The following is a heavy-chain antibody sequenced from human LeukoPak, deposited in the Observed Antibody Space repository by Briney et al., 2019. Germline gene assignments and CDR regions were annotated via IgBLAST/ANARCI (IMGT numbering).Heavy chain of an antibody. Sequence: GASVKVSCKASGYTFTSYDINWVRQATGQGLEWMGWMNPNSGNTGYAQKFQGRVTMTRNTSISTAYMELSSLRSEDTAVYYCARSSLSSSWAYDAFDIWGQGTMATVSS. CDR3: ARSSLSSSWAYDAFDI. D-gene: IGHD6-13*01. CDR1: GYTFTSYD. V-gene: IGHV1-8*01. CDR2: MNPNSGNT. J-gene: IGHJ3*02.